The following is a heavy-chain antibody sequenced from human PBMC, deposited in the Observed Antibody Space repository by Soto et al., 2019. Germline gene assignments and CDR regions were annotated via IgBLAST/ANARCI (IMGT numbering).Heavy chain of an antibody. CDR2: ISSSSSYI. V-gene: IGHV3-21*01. CDR1: GFTFSSYS. CDR3: ARVFGWGGGYYYGMDV. D-gene: IGHD7-27*01. J-gene: IGHJ6*02. Sequence: GGSLRLSCAASGFTFSSYSMNWVRQAPGKGLEWVSSISSSSSYIYYADSVKGRFTISRDNAKNSLYLQMNSLRAEDTAVYYCARVFGWGGGYYYGMDVCGQGTTLTVSS.